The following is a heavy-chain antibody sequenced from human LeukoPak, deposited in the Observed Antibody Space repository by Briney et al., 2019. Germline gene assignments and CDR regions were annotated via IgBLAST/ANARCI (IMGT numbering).Heavy chain of an antibody. V-gene: IGHV3-21*01. CDR2: ISSSSRYI. CDR1: GFTFSSYS. J-gene: IGHJ4*02. Sequence: GGSLRLSCAASGFTFSSYSMNWVRQAPGKGLEWVSSISSSSRYIYYADSVKGRFTISRDNAKNSLYLQMNSLRVDDTAVYYCARSPPLPHWGQGTLITVSS. CDR3: ARSPPLPH.